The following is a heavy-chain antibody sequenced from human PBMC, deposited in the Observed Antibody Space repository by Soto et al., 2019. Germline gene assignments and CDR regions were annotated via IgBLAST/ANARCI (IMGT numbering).Heavy chain of an antibody. D-gene: IGHD5-12*01. CDR2: IYHSGST. J-gene: IGHJ4*02. CDR1: SGSISSSNW. Sequence: SETLSLTCAVSSGSISSSNWWSWVRQPPGKGLEWIGEIYHSGSTNYNPSLKSRVTISVDKSKNQFSLKLSSVTAADTAVYYWAGIGYSGYDFDYWGQGALVTVSS. CDR3: AGIGYSGYDFDY. V-gene: IGHV4-4*02.